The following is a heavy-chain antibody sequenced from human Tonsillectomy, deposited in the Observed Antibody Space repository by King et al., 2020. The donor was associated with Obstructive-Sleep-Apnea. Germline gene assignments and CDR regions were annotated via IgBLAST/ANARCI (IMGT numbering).Heavy chain of an antibody. J-gene: IGHJ4*02. CDR2: IKSKVNGGTT. CDR3: TTDAQIFSGSGIGGY. Sequence: VQLVESGGGLIKPGVSLRLSCAASGFTFSNAWMSWVRQAPGKGLEWVGRIKSKVNGGTTDYAAPVKGRFTISRDDSKNTLYLQMNSLKTEDTAVYYCTTDAQIFSGSGIGGYWGQGTLVTVSS. D-gene: IGHD3-10*01. V-gene: IGHV3-15*01. CDR1: GFTFSNAW.